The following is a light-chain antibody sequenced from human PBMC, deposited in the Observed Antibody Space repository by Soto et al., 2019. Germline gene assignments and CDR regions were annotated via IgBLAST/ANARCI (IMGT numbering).Light chain of an antibody. J-gene: IGLJ3*02. V-gene: IGLV2-23*01. CDR2: EDN. CDR1: SSDVGSYNL. Sequence: QSALTQPASVSGSPGQSITISCTGTSSDVGSYNLVSCYQQHPGKAPKLMIYEDNKRPSGVSNRFSGSKSGTTASLTISGLQAEDEAHYYCCSYAPISTVVFGGGTKLTVL. CDR3: CSYAPISTVV.